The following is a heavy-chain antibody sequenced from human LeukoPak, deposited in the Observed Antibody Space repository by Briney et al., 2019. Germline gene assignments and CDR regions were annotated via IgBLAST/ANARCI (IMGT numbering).Heavy chain of an antibody. V-gene: IGHV3-9*01. J-gene: IGHJ4*02. CDR2: ISWNSGSI. D-gene: IGHD1-26*01. Sequence: PGRSLRLSCAASGFTFDDYAMHGVRQAPGKGLEWCSGISWNSGSIGYADYVKGRFTISRDNAKNSLYLQMNSLRAEDTALYYCAKDTDHSGSYYLFDYWGQGTLVTVSS. CDR1: GFTFDDYA. CDR3: AKDTDHSGSYYLFDY.